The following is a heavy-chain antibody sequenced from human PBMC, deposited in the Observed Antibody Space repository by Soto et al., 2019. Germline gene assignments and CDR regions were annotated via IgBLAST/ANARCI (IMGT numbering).Heavy chain of an antibody. V-gene: IGHV1-69*01. J-gene: IGHJ4*02. CDR3: AREGIAAAGTYDY. CDR1: GGTFSSYA. CDR2: IIPIFGTA. Sequence: SVKVSCKASGGTFSSYAISWVRQAPGQGLEWMGGIIPIFGTANYAQKFQGRVTITADESTGTAYMELSSLRSEDTAVYYCAREGIAAAGTYDYWGQGTLVIVSS. D-gene: IGHD6-13*01.